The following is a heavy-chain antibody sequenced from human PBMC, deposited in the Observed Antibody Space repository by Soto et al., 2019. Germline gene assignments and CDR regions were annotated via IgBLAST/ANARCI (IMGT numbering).Heavy chain of an antibody. V-gene: IGHV1-69*01. CDR1: GGTFSSYA. CDR3: ARANRTTFGVVSRYYYYYGMDV. J-gene: IGHJ6*02. CDR2: IIPIFGTA. D-gene: IGHD3-3*01. Sequence: QVQLVQSGAEVKKPGSSVKVSCKASGGTFSSYAISWVRQAPGQGLEWMGGIIPIFGTANYAQKFQGRVTITADESKSTAYIELSSLRSEDTAVYYCARANRTTFGVVSRYYYYYGMDVCGQGTTVTVSS.